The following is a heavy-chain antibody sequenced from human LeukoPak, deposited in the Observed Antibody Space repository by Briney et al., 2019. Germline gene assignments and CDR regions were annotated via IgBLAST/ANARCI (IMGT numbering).Heavy chain of an antibody. Sequence: GRSLRLSCAASGFTFDDYAMHWVRQAPGKGLEWVSGISWNSGSIGYADSVKGRFTISRDNAKNSLYLQMNSLRAEDTAVYYCARDSCSGGSCYPPDASDYWGQGTLVTVSS. CDR3: ARDSCSGGSCYPPDASDY. CDR2: ISWNSGSI. D-gene: IGHD2-15*01. V-gene: IGHV3-9*01. J-gene: IGHJ4*02. CDR1: GFTFDDYA.